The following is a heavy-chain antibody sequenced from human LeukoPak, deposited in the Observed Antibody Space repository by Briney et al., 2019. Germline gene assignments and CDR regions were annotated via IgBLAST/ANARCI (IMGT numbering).Heavy chain of an antibody. Sequence: PSETLSLTCTVSGGSISSYCWSWIRQPAGKGLEWIGRIYTSGSTNYNPSLKSRVTMSVDTSKNQFSLKLSSVTAADTAVYYCARQKGSGYDRYFDYWGQGTLVTVSS. J-gene: IGHJ4*02. CDR2: IYTSGST. CDR1: GGSISSYC. D-gene: IGHD5-12*01. CDR3: ARQKGSGYDRYFDY. V-gene: IGHV4-4*07.